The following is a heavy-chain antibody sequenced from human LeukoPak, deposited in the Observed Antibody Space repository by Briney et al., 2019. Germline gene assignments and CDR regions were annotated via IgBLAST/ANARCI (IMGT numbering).Heavy chain of an antibody. Sequence: GGSLRLSCVASGFTFSSYAMIWVRQAPGKGLEWVSVISAGGGSTDFADSVKGRFTVSRDNSRNTLYLQMSSLRAEDTAVYYGAKGTLGYCSGGSCYSGYWGQGTLVTVSS. V-gene: IGHV3-23*01. J-gene: IGHJ4*02. CDR1: GFTFSSYA. CDR3: AKGTLGYCSGGSCYSGY. D-gene: IGHD2-15*01. CDR2: ISAGGGST.